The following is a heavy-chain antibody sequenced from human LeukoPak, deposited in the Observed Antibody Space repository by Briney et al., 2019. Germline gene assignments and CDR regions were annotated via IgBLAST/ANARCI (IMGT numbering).Heavy chain of an antibody. CDR1: GYTFTSYY. CDR2: INPSGGST. V-gene: IGHV1-46*01. Sequence: ASVKVSCKASGYTFTSYYMHWVRQAPGQGLEWMGIINPSGGSTSYAQKFQGRVTMTRDMSTSTAYMELSSLRSEDTAVYYCARGDSSGEFDYWGQGTLVTVSS. J-gene: IGHJ4*02. D-gene: IGHD3-22*01. CDR3: ARGDSSGEFDY.